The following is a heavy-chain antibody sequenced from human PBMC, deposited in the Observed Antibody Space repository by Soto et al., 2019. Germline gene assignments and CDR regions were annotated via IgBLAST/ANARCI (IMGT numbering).Heavy chain of an antibody. CDR1: GITFDDYA. CDR3: AASRGYDSSGYSGYYYGMDV. V-gene: IGHV3-9*01. Sequence: EVQLVESGGGLVQPGRCLRVSCAASGITFDDYAMHWVRQRPGRGLEWVSGITWNSDEIGYPDSVKGRFSISRDNAKKYLYLQMNSLRPDDTALYYCAASRGYDSSGYSGYYYGMDVWGQGTTVTVSS. J-gene: IGHJ6*02. D-gene: IGHD3-22*01. CDR2: ITWNSDEI.